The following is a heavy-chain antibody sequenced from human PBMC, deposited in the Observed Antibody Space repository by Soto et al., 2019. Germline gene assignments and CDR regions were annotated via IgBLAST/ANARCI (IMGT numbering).Heavy chain of an antibody. D-gene: IGHD6-19*01. CDR2: LIPILGTT. CDR3: ATASSYVSGWYHDY. J-gene: IGHJ4*02. V-gene: IGHV1-69*01. CDR1: GGTFSSDA. Sequence: QVQLVQSGAEVRKPGSSVKVSCKASGGTFSSDAASWARQAPGQGLEWMGGLIPILGTTHYAQKFQGRVTISADASTNTAFMALSSLRSDDTAVYYCATASSYVSGWYHDYWGQGTRVTVSS.